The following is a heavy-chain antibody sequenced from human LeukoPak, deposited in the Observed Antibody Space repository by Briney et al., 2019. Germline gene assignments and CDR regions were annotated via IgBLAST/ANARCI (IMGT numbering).Heavy chain of an antibody. V-gene: IGHV4-39*01. CDR3: ARHTPPNSAYFYRYSGMDV. J-gene: IGHJ6*02. CDR1: AGSISSDIYF. CDR2: IYYTGST. D-gene: IGHD1-26*01. Sequence: PSETLSLTCTVSAGSISSDIYFWGWVRQPPGKGLEWLGSIYYTGSTYYNPSLKSRITMSIDTPRNQFHLKLSSVTAADTAGYYCARHTPPNSAYFYRYSGMDVWGQGTTVSVCS.